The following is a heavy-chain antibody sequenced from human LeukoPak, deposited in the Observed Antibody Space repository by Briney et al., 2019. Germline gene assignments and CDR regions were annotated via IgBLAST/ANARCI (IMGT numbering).Heavy chain of an antibody. D-gene: IGHD3-10*01. CDR1: GFTFSSYA. Sequence: GGSLRLSCAASGFTFSSYAMSWVRQAPGKGLEWVSAVSGSGGSTYYADSVKGRFTISRDNSKNTLYLQMNSLRAEDTAVYYCAKDPRLLWFGELSAFDYWGQGTLVTVSS. J-gene: IGHJ4*02. CDR3: AKDPRLLWFGELSAFDY. V-gene: IGHV3-23*01. CDR2: VSGSGGST.